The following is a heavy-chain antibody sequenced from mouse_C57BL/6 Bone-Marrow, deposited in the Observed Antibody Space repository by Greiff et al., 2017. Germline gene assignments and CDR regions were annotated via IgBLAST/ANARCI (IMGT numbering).Heavy chain of an antibody. Sequence: VHVKQSVAELVRPGASVKLFCTASGFNIKNTYMHWVKQRPEQGLEWIGMIDPANGNTKYAPKFQGKATITADTSSNTAYLQLSSLTSEDTAIYYCARNYYGSSCFAYWGQGTLVTVSA. CDR2: IDPANGNT. CDR3: ARNYYGSSCFAY. D-gene: IGHD1-1*01. CDR1: GFNIKNTY. V-gene: IGHV14-3*01. J-gene: IGHJ3*01.